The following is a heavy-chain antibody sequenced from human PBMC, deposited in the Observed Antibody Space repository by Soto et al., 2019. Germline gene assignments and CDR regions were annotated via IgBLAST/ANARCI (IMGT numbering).Heavy chain of an antibody. D-gene: IGHD1-26*01. Sequence: ASETLSLTCSVSGASTVSHYHWTWIRQPPGKGPEWMGYIFNSGTTFYNPSLTSRLSISMDTSGNHFSLELRSVTAADTAVYYCALALGPTTGLDYWGQGTLVTVSS. V-gene: IGHV4-31*02. CDR3: ALALGPTTGLDY. J-gene: IGHJ4*02. CDR2: IFNSGTT. CDR1: GASTVSHYH.